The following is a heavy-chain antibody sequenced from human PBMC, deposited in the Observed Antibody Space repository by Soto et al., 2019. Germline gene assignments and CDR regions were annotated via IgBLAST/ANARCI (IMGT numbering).Heavy chain of an antibody. Sequence: QVQLQESGPGLVKPSQTLSLTCTVSDGSISSGDYYWSWIRQPPGKGLEWIGYIYYSGSTYYNPSLKRRVTISVDTSKNQFSLNLSSVTAADTAMYYCARAGVATIYPGNNWFDPWGQGTLVTVSS. CDR3: ARAGVATIYPGNNWFDP. D-gene: IGHD5-12*01. CDR2: IYYSGST. CDR1: DGSISSGDYY. J-gene: IGHJ5*02. V-gene: IGHV4-30-4*01.